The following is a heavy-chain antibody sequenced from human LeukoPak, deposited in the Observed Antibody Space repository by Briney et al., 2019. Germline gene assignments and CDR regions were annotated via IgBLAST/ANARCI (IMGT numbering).Heavy chain of an antibody. Sequence: SETLSLTCTVSGGSISSYYWSWIRQPAGKGLEWIGRIYTSGSTNYNPSLKSRVTMSVDTSKNQFSLKLSSVAAADTAVYYCARDQSITMVRGAHNWFDPWGQGTLVTVSS. CDR1: GGSISSYY. D-gene: IGHD3-10*01. V-gene: IGHV4-4*07. CDR2: IYTSGST. J-gene: IGHJ5*02. CDR3: ARDQSITMVRGAHNWFDP.